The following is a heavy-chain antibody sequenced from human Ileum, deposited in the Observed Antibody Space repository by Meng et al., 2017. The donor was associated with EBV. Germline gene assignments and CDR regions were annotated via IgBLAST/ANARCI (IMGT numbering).Heavy chain of an antibody. CDR2: ISYDGSTK. D-gene: IGHD5/OR15-5a*01. J-gene: IGHJ4*02. Sequence: QVQLVESGGGVVQPGRSLRLSCAASGLTFSDYGMHWVRQAPGKGLEWVAVISYDGSTKYYVDSVKGRFTISRDNSKSTLYLQMNSLRDEDTAVYYCAKEEVSRRFDYWGQGTLVTVSS. CDR3: AKEEVSRRFDY. V-gene: IGHV3-30*18. CDR1: GLTFSDYG.